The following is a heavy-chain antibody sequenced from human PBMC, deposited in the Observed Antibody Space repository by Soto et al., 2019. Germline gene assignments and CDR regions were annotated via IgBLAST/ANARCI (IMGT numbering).Heavy chain of an antibody. CDR1: GGSFSGYY. D-gene: IGHD6-13*01. J-gene: IGHJ4*02. V-gene: IGHV4-34*01. CDR2: INHSGST. CDR3: ARAVAARALDY. Sequence: SETLSLTCAVYGGSFSGYYWSWIRQPPGKGLEWIGEINHSGSTNYNPSLKSRVTISVDTSKNQFSLKLSSVTAADTAVYYCARAVAARALDYWGQGTQVTVSS.